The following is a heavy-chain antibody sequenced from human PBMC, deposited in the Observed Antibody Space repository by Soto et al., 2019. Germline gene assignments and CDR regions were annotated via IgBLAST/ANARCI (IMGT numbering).Heavy chain of an antibody. J-gene: IGHJ4*02. V-gene: IGHV4-39*01. CDR3: ARHGAAASPLSCFDS. D-gene: IGHD6-6*01. CDR2: IYNSGNT. CDR1: GDSLSSSLYF. Sequence: QLQLQESGPGLVKPSETLSLTCTVSGDSLSSSLYFWGWIRQSPGKGLEWIGNIYNSGNTYYNPSLKSRATISVDPSRNQFSLKMDSVTAADTAVYYCARHGAAASPLSCFDSWGQGRLVTVSS.